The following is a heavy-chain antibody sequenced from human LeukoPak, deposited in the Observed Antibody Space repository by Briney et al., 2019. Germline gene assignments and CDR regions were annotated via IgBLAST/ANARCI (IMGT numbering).Heavy chain of an antibody. J-gene: IGHJ4*02. Sequence: VPVKVSCKASGYSFTGYYMHWVRQAPGQGLEWLGWINPNSGGTNYAQKFQGRVTMTRDTSISTAYMELSRLRSDDTAVYYCARGGFYDSSGYRVLDYWGQGTLVTVSS. V-gene: IGHV1-2*02. D-gene: IGHD3-22*01. CDR1: GYSFTGYY. CDR2: INPNSGGT. CDR3: ARGGFYDSSGYRVLDY.